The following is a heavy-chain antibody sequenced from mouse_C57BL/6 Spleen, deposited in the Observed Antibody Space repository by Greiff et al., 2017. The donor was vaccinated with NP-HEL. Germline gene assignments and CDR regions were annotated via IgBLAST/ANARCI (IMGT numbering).Heavy chain of an antibody. J-gene: IGHJ3*01. CDR2: IYPGDGDT. D-gene: IGHD2-1*01. CDR1: GYAFSSYW. V-gene: IGHV1-80*01. Sequence: VQLQQSGAELVKPGASVKISCKASGYAFSSYWMNWVKQRPGKGLEWIGQIYPGDGDTNYNGKFKGKATLTADKSSSTAYMQLSSLTSEDSAVDCCAREVDYGNYVGFAYWGQGTLVTVSA. CDR3: AREVDYGNYVGFAY.